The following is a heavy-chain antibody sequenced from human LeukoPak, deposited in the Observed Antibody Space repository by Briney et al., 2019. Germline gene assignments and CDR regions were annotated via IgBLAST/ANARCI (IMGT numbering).Heavy chain of an antibody. CDR2: IWHDGSHK. CDR3: ARDGSSGYLHFGY. J-gene: IGHJ4*02. Sequence: PGGSLRLSCTASGFTFSSNGMHWVRQAPGKGLEWVAVIWHDGSHKYYSDPVKGRFTISRDNSKNTLYLQMNSLRVEDTAVYYCARDGSSGYLHFGYWGQGTLVTVSS. D-gene: IGHD3-22*01. V-gene: IGHV3-33*01. CDR1: GFTFSSNG.